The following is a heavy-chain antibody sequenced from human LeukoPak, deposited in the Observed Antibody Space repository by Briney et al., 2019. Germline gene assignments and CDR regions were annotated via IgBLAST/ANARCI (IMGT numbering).Heavy chain of an antibody. CDR3: ARHGWWELLLEDWFDP. Sequence: SETLSPTCTVSGGSISSSSYYWGWIRQPPGKGVEWIGSIYYSGSTYYNPSLKSRVTISVDTSKNQFSLKLSSVTAADTAVYYCARHGWWELLLEDWFDPWGQGTLVTVSS. J-gene: IGHJ5*02. CDR1: GGSISSSSYY. CDR2: IYYSGST. V-gene: IGHV4-39*01. D-gene: IGHD1-26*01.